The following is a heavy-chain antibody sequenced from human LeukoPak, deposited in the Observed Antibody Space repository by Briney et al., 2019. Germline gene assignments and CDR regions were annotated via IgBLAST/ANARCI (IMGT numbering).Heavy chain of an antibody. CDR1: GFTFSGCW. D-gene: IGHD3-22*01. CDR3: ARTYYYDDSGYYPDY. V-gene: IGHV3-7*01. Sequence: GGSLRLSCAASGFTFSGCWMTWVRQAPGKGLEWVANIKQDGSDKHYVDSVKGRFTISRDNAKNSLYLQMNSLRAEDTAVYYCARTYYYDDSGYYPDYWGQGTLVTVSS. J-gene: IGHJ4*02. CDR2: IKQDGSDK.